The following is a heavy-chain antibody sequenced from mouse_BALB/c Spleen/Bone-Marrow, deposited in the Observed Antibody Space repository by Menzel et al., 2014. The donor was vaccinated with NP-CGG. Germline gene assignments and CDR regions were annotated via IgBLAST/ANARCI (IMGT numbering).Heavy chain of an antibody. CDR1: GFNIKDTY. J-gene: IGHJ1*01. D-gene: IGHD4-1*01. Sequence: VQLQQSGAELVKPGASVKLSCTASGFNIKDTYMHWVKQRPEQGLEWIGRIDPANGNTKYDPKFQGKAPITADTSSNTAHLQLSSLTAEDHAVDYCDRWGKLGRGHFDFWGAGTTVTVSS. CDR3: DRWGKLGRGHFDF. V-gene: IGHV14-3*02. CDR2: IDPANGNT.